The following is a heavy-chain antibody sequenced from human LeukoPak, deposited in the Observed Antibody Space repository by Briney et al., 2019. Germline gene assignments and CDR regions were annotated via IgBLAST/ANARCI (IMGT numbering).Heavy chain of an antibody. CDR1: GGSISSYY. CDR3: ARGTIFGVVPYYFDY. D-gene: IGHD3-3*01. CDR2: IYYSGST. J-gene: IGHJ4*02. Sequence: SETLSLTCTVSGGSISSYYWSWIRQPPGKGLEWIGYIYYSGSTNYNPSLKSRVTISVDTSKNQFSLKLSSVTAADTAVYYCARGTIFGVVPYYFDYWGQGTLVTVSS. V-gene: IGHV4-59*08.